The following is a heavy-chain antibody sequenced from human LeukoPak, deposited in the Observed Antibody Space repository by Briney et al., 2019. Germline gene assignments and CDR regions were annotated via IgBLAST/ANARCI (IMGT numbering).Heavy chain of an antibody. CDR1: GFTFSSYW. CDR2: IKQDGSEK. Sequence: PGGSLRLSCVASGFTFSSYWMSWVRQAPGKGLEWVANIKQDGSEKYYVDSVKGRFTISRDNTKNSLYLQMNSLRAEDTAVYYCARGHSSSWYRFDPWGQGTLVTVSS. CDR3: ARGHSSSWYRFDP. V-gene: IGHV3-7*01. D-gene: IGHD6-13*01. J-gene: IGHJ5*02.